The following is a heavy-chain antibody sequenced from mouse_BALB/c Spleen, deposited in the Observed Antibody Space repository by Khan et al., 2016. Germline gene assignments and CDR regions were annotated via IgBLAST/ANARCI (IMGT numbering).Heavy chain of an antibody. CDR2: ISCYNGAT. J-gene: IGHJ4*01. V-gene: IGHV1S34*01. D-gene: IGHD2-4*01. CDR3: ARTDYDGYDAMDD. CDR1: GYSFTGYY. Sequence: LVKTGASVKISCKASGYSFTGYYMHWVKQSHGKSLEWFGYISCYNGATNYNQKFKGKATFTVDTSSSTAYMQFNSLTSEDSAVYDCARTDYDGYDAMDDWGQGTSVTVSS.